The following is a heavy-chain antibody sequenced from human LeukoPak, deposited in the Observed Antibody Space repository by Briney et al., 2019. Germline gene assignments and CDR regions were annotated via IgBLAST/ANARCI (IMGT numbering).Heavy chain of an antibody. CDR1: GFPLGSYS. Sequence: GGSLRLSCAASGFPLGSYSINWVRQAPGKGLEWVSYISSSGSAIYYVDSVKGRFTVSRDNAKNSLFLQMNSPRAEDTAVYYCVRVKGSYFDYWGQGALVTVSS. J-gene: IGHJ4*02. CDR2: ISSSGSAI. D-gene: IGHD2-15*01. V-gene: IGHV3-48*01. CDR3: VRVKGSYFDY.